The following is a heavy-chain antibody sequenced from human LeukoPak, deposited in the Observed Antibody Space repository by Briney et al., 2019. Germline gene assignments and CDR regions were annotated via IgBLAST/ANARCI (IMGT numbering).Heavy chain of an antibody. Sequence: ASVKVSCKASGYSFVLYGISWVRQAPGEGPEWMRWISGSTGDTNYAQKFQGRVTMTADTSSSTAYMELRSLRLDDMAVYYCARDENYGIFFNVDYWGQGTLVTVSS. V-gene: IGHV1-18*03. D-gene: IGHD4-17*01. CDR3: ARDENYGIFFNVDY. J-gene: IGHJ4*02. CDR1: GYSFVLYG. CDR2: ISGSTGDT.